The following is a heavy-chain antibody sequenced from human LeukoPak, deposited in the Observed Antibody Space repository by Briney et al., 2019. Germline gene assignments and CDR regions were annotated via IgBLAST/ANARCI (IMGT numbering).Heavy chain of an antibody. V-gene: IGHV4-34*01. CDR1: GGSFSGYY. CDR3: ARGYGLGSYYGY. J-gene: IGHJ4*02. D-gene: IGHD3-10*01. CDR2: INRGGST. Sequence: SETLSLTCAVYGGSFSGYYWSWIRQPPGKGLEWIGEINRGGSTNYNPSLKSRVTISVDTSKNQFSLKLSSVTAADTAVYYCARGYGLGSYYGYWGQGTLVTVSS.